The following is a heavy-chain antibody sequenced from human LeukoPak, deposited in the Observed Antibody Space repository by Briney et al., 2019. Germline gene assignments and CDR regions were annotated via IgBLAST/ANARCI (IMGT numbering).Heavy chain of an antibody. Sequence: GGSLRLSCTPSGFSLSTYWVSWVRQAPGKGLEWVANIRQDGGETYYVDSVKGRFTISRDNAKNSLYLQMNSLRAEDTAVYYCTRDAPYTPGGDCWGQGSLVTVSS. J-gene: IGHJ4*02. V-gene: IGHV3-7*03. CDR2: IRQDGGET. CDR1: GFSLSTYW. CDR3: TRDAPYTPGGDC. D-gene: IGHD2-2*02.